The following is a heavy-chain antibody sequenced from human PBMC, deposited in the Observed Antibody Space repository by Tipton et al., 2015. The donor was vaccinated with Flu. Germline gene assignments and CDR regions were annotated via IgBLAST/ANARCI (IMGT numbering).Heavy chain of an antibody. V-gene: IGHV4-34*01. CDR3: AGLDYYYYMDV. CDR1: GGSFSGYY. CDR2: INHSGST. Sequence: GLVKPSETLSLTCAVYGGSFSGYYWSWIRQPPGKGLEWIGEINHSGSTNYNPSLKSRVTISVDTSKNQFSLKLSSVTAADTAVYYCAGLDYYYYMDVWGKGTTVTVSS. J-gene: IGHJ6*03. D-gene: IGHD3/OR15-3a*01.